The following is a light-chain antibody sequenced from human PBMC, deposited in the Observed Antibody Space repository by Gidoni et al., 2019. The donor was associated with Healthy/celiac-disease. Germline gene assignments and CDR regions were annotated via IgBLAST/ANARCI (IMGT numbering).Light chain of an antibody. J-gene: IGLJ3*02. CDR2: RNN. Sequence: QSVLTQPPSTSGSPGHMVTISCSGSSSNIGSNYVYWYQQLPGTAPKLLIYRNNQRPSGVPDRFSGSKSDTSASLAIGGLRSEDEADYYCAAWDDSLSGPNWVFGGGTKLTVL. V-gene: IGLV1-47*01. CDR3: AAWDDSLSGPNWV. CDR1: SSNIGSNY.